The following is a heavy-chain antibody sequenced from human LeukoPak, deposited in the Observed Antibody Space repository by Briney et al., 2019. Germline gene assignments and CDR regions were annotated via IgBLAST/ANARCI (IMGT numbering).Heavy chain of an antibody. D-gene: IGHD2-2*01. Sequence: SETLSLTCTVSGGSISSSSYYWGWIRQPPGKGLEWIGSIYYSGSTYYNPSLKSRVTISVDTSKNQFSLKLSSVTAADTAVYYCARHVRSGVPAAMGYYYYMDVWGKGTTVTVSS. CDR2: IYYSGST. V-gene: IGHV4-39*01. CDR3: ARHVRSGVPAAMGYYYYMDV. J-gene: IGHJ6*03. CDR1: GGSISSSSYY.